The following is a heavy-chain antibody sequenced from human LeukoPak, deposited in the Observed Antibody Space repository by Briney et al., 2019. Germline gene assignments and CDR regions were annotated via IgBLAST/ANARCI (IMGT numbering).Heavy chain of an antibody. J-gene: IGHJ6*02. CDR1: GDSVSSNGYY. CDR3: ARDEYCSGGSCYTYGMDV. D-gene: IGHD2-15*01. Sequence: MASETLSLTCTVSGDSVSSNGYYWTWIRQHPGKGLEWIGYIYHSGSTCYNPSLKSRVTISVDTSKNQFSLKLSSVTAADTAVYYCARDEYCSGGSCYTYGMDVWGQGTTVTVSS. V-gene: IGHV4-31*03. CDR2: IYHSGST.